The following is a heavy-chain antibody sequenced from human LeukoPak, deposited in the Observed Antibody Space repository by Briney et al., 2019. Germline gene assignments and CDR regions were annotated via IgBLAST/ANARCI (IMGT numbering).Heavy chain of an antibody. V-gene: IGHV4-34*01. CDR1: GFTVSSNY. D-gene: IGHD2-15*01. J-gene: IGHJ4*02. CDR3: ARLVVVVAATHADY. CDR2: INHSGST. Sequence: GSLRLSCAAPGFTVSSNYMSWVRQAPGKGLEWIGEINHSGSTNYNPSLKSRVTISVDTSKNQFSLKLSSVTAADTAVYYCARLVVVVAATHADYWGQGTLVTVSS.